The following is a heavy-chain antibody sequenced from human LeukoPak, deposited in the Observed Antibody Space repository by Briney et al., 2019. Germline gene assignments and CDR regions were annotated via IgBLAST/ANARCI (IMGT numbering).Heavy chain of an antibody. CDR1: GYTFTGYY. CDR2: INPNSGGT. J-gene: IGHJ6*02. V-gene: IGHV1-2*02. D-gene: IGHD2-2*01. CDR3: ARAQQVVPVDYYYYGMDV. Sequence: ASVKVSCKASGYTFTGYYMHWVRQAPGQGLEWMGWINPNSGGTNYAQKLQGRVTMTTDTSTSTAYMELRSLRSDDTAVYYCARAQQVVPVDYYYYGMDVWGQGTTVTVSS.